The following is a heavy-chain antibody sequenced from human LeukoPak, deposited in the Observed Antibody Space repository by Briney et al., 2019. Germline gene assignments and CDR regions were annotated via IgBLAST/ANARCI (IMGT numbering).Heavy chain of an antibody. V-gene: IGHV3-21*01. CDR3: ASGYSYAKGGFDY. CDR1: GFTFSSYS. Sequence: PGGSLRLSCAASGFTFSSYSMNWVRQAPGKGLEWVSSISSSSSYIYYADSVKGRFTISRDKAKNSLYLQMNSLRAEDTAVYYCASGYSYAKGGFDYWGEGTLVTVSS. D-gene: IGHD5-18*01. CDR2: ISSSSSYI. J-gene: IGHJ4*02.